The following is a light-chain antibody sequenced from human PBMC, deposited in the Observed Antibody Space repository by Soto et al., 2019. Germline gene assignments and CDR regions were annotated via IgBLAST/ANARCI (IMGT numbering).Light chain of an antibody. CDR3: QSYDSSLSGYV. CDR1: SSNIGAGYE. Sequence: QSVLTQPPSVSEAPGQRVTISCTGSSSNIGAGYEAHWYQQVPGTAPKRLIYENNNRPSGVPDRFSGSKSGTSASLAITGLQAEDEAEYYCQSYDSSLSGYVVGTGTKVTVL. V-gene: IGLV1-40*01. CDR2: ENN. J-gene: IGLJ1*01.